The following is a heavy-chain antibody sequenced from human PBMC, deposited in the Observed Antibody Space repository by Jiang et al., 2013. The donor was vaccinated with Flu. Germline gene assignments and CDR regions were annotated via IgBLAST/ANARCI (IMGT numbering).Heavy chain of an antibody. Sequence: GAEVKKPGSSVKVSCKASGGTFSSYAISWVRQAPGQGLEWMGGIIPILGIPNYAQKFQGRVTITADKSTSTAYMELSSLRSEDTAVYYCAGPIAAAGRSLWYFDLWGLAPWSLSPQ. CDR3: AGPIAAAGRSLWYFDL. V-gene: IGHV1-69*04. CDR1: GGTFSSYA. J-gene: IGHJ2*01. CDR2: IIPILGIP. D-gene: IGHD6-13*01.